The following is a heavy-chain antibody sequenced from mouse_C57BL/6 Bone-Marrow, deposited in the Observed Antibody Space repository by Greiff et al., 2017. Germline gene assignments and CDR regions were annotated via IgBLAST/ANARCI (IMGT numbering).Heavy chain of an antibody. CDR1: GYTFTSYW. Sequence: VQLQQPGAELVKPGASVKLSCKASGYTFTSYWMQWVKQRPGQGLEWIGEIDPSDSYTNYNQKFKGKATLTVDTSSSTAYMQLSSLTSEDSAVYDGARETGTTYYYAMDYWGQGTSVTVSS. CDR3: ARETGTTYYYAMDY. J-gene: IGHJ4*01. D-gene: IGHD4-1*01. CDR2: IDPSDSYT. V-gene: IGHV1-50*01.